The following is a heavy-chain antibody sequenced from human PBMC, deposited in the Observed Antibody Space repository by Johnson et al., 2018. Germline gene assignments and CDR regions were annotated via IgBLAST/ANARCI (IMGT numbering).Heavy chain of an antibody. CDR2: ISVYDGHT. D-gene: IGHD1-1*01. J-gene: IGHJ6*04. CDR1: GDTLSSYG. CDR3: WRRLDGNAGDFVDV. V-gene: IGHV1-18*01. Sequence: VQLVESGAEVKKSGASVNVSCKASGDTLSSYGISWVRQAPGQGLEWMGWISVYDGHTNYAQKFQGRVSMTTDISTNTAYMGLRSPRSEDPAVYYCWRRLDGNAGDFVDVWGKGTMVTVSS.